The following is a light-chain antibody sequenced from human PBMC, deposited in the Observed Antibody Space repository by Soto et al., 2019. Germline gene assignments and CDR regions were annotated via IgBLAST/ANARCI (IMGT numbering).Light chain of an antibody. CDR3: QQYSSPPPYT. V-gene: IGKV3-20*01. J-gene: IGKJ2*01. CDR2: GVS. CDR1: QSVRSNY. Sequence: EIVLTQSPGTLSLSPGERATLSCRASQSVRSNYLAWYQQKPGQAPRLLIYGVSSRATGIPDRFSGSGSGTDFTLTISRLEPEDFAVYSCQQYSSPPPYTFGQGTKLEIK.